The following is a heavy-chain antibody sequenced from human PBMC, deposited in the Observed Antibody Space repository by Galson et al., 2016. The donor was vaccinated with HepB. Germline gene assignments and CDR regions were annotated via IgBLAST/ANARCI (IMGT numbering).Heavy chain of an antibody. Sequence: SVKVSCKASENTFTIYGVAWVRQAPGQGLEWMGWICGYNGSTNYAQKFPGRVTMTTDISTSTAYMDLRGLTTGDTAVYYCARGFQHPPGMFDQWGQGTLVTVSS. CDR3: ARGFQHPPGMFDQ. D-gene: IGHD2-21*01. J-gene: IGHJ4*02. CDR2: ICGYNGST. V-gene: IGHV1-18*04. CDR1: ENTFTIYG.